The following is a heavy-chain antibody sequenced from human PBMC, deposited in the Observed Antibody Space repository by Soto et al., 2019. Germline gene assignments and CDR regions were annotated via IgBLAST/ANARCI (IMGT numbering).Heavy chain of an antibody. V-gene: IGHV4-30-4*01. CDR3: ARGGDGYVYEGYPNLDY. CDR2: IYYSGST. D-gene: IGHD5-12*01. CDR1: GGSISSGDYY. Sequence: SETLSLTCTVSGGSISSGDYYWSWIRQPPGKGLEWIGYIYYSGSTYYNPSLKSRVTISEDTSKNQFSLKLSSVTAADTAVYYCARGGDGYVYEGYPNLDYWGQGTLVT. J-gene: IGHJ4*02.